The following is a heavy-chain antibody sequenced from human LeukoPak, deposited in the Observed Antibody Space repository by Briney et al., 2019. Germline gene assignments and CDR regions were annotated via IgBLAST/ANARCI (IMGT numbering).Heavy chain of an antibody. J-gene: IGHJ5*02. D-gene: IGHD3-10*01. CDR3: AISSGSYYPWFDP. CDR1: GGSITSYY. V-gene: IGHV4-59*01. CDR2: IYYKGSTNY. Sequence: SETLSLTCTVSGGSITSYYWNWIRQPPGKGLEWIGYIYYKGSTNYNYNPSLKSRLIISADTSKNQFSLKLSSVTAEDTAVYYCAISSGSYYPWFDPWGQGTLVTVSS.